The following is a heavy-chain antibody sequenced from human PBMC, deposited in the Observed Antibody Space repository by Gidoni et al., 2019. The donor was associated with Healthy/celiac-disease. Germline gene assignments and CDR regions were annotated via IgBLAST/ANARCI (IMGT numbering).Heavy chain of an antibody. V-gene: IGHV4-38-2*01. CDR1: GYSISSSYY. D-gene: IGHD3-22*01. CDR3: ARLEADFYDRSGYPDY. CDR2: TYHRGST. Sequence: ISGTCAVSGYSISSSYYWGWIRQPPGKGLEWIGSTYHRGSTYDNPSLKSHVTISEDTSKNHFSLKLSSVTAADPAVYYCARLEADFYDRSGYPDYWGQGTLVTVSS. J-gene: IGHJ4*02.